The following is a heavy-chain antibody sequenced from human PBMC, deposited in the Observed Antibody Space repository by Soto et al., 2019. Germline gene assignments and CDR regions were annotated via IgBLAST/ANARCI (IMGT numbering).Heavy chain of an antibody. CDR2: IYDSGNT. CDR1: GGSISGTTYS. D-gene: IGHD6-13*01. J-gene: IGHJ4*02. Sequence: QLQLQESGSGLVKPSQTLSLTCAVSGGSISGTTYSWSWIRQPPGKGLEWIGYIYDSGNTYYNPSRKSHFSISVDRYKNQFSLKLSSVTAADTAVYYCARGQGAAAGHSNFDYWGQGALVTVSS. CDR3: ARGQGAAAGHSNFDY. V-gene: IGHV4-30-2*01.